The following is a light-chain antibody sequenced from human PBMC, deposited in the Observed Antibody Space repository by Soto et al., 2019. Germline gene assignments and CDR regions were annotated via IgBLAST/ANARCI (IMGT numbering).Light chain of an antibody. Sequence: QSALTQPRSVSGSHGQSVTISCTGTSSDVGAYNYVSWYQQHPGKAPKVMIYDVNKRPSGVPDRFSGSKSDNTASLTISGLQAEDEADYYCCSYAGSYTLVFGGGTKVTV. V-gene: IGLV2-11*01. J-gene: IGLJ2*01. CDR2: DVN. CDR1: SSDVGAYNY. CDR3: CSYAGSYTLV.